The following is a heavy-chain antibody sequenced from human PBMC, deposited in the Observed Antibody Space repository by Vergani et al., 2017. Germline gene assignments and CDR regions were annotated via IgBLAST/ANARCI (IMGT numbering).Heavy chain of an antibody. D-gene: IGHD6-6*01. J-gene: IGHJ4*02. CDR1: GGSFSGYY. CDR3: AGRTGQLAGLDY. CDR2: INHSGST. Sequence: QVQLQQWGAGLLKPSETLSLICAVYGGSFSGYYWSWRRQPPGKGLVWIGEINHSGSTNYNPSLKRRVTISVDTSKNQFALKLSSVTAADTAVYYCAGRTGQLAGLDYWGQGTLVTVSS. V-gene: IGHV4-34*01.